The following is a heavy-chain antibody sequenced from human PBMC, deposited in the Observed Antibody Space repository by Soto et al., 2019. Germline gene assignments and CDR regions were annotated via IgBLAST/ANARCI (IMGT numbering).Heavy chain of an antibody. D-gene: IGHD5-12*01. CDR1: GGSFSGYY. Sequence: SETLSLTCAVYGGSFSGYYWSWTRQPPGKGLEWIGEINHSGSTNYNPSLKSRVTISVDTSKNQFSLKLSSVTAADTAVYYCARGGIVATINWFDPWGQGTLVTVS. V-gene: IGHV4-34*01. CDR2: INHSGST. J-gene: IGHJ5*02. CDR3: ARGGIVATINWFDP.